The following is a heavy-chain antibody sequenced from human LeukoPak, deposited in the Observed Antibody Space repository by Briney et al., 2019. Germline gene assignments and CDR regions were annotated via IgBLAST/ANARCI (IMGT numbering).Heavy chain of an antibody. CDR2: ISINGGST. Sequence: PGGSLRLSCSASGFTFSSYAMHWVRQAPGKGLEYVSGISINGGSTGYADSVKGRFTISRDDSKNTVYLQMSSLRAEDTAVYYCVKESRVVRGVIMDAFDMWGQGTMVTVSS. CDR3: VKESRVVRGVIMDAFDM. D-gene: IGHD3-10*01. CDR1: GFTFSSYA. V-gene: IGHV3-64D*06. J-gene: IGHJ3*02.